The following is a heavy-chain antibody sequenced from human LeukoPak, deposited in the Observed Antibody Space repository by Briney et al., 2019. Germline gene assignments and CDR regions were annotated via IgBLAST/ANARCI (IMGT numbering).Heavy chain of an antibody. J-gene: IGHJ4*02. Sequence: GGSLRLSCAASGFTFRSYWMHWVRQAPGKGLEWVAVIWYDGSNKYYTDSVKGRFTVSRDNSKNTLYLQMNSLRAEDTAVYYCAKEGYSSGRSSDSWGQGTLVTVSS. CDR3: AKEGYSSGRSSDS. CDR2: IWYDGSNK. CDR1: GFTFRSYW. V-gene: IGHV3-33*06. D-gene: IGHD6-19*01.